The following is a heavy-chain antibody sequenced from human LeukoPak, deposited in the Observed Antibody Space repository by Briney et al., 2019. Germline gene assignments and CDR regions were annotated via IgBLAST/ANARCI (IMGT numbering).Heavy chain of an antibody. V-gene: IGHV4-34*01. CDR1: GGSFSGYY. CDR3: ARNSGSNSVVDY. Sequence: SETLSLTCAVYGGSFSGYYWSWIRQPPGKGLEWIGEINHSGSTNYNPSLKSRVTISVDTSKNQFSLNLRSVTAADTAVYFCARNSGSNSVVDYWGQGTLVTVSS. D-gene: IGHD1-26*01. CDR2: INHSGST. J-gene: IGHJ4*02.